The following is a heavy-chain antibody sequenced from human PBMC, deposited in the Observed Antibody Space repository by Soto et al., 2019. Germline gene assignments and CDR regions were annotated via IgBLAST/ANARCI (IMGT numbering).Heavy chain of an antibody. CDR2: VDGSSSII. CDR3: ARGKVGAAAFDY. CDR1: GFTFSTYS. Sequence: EVQLVESGGGFVQRGGSLRLSCGASGFTFSTYSMNWVRQAPGKGLEWVSYVDGSSSIIYYADSVKGRFTISRDNAKNALHLQMNSLRDEDTAVYYGARGKVGAAAFDYWGQGTLVTVSS. D-gene: IGHD1-26*01. J-gene: IGHJ4*02. V-gene: IGHV3-48*02.